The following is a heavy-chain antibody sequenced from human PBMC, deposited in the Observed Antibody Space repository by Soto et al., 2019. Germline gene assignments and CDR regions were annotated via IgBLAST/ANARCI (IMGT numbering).Heavy chain of an antibody. CDR2: IYPGDSDT. V-gene: IGHV5-51*01. J-gene: IGHJ6*02. CDR3: ARIGDAGRGKYYFYYGLDV. Sequence: GESLKISCEGSGYRFANYWIGWVRQMPGKGLEWMGIIYPGDSDTRYSPSFQGQVTISVDKSFSTAYLQWSSLKASDSATYYCARIGDAGRGKYYFYYGLDVWGQGTTVTVSS. D-gene: IGHD3-10*01. CDR1: GYRFANYW.